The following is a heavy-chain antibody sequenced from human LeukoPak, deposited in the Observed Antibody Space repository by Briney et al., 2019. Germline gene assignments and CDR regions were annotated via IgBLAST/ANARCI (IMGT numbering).Heavy chain of an antibody. D-gene: IGHD1-26*01. Sequence: GGSLRLSCAASGFTFSSYAMHWVRQAPGKGLEWVAVISYDGSNKYYADSVKGRFTISRDNSKNTLYLQMNSLRAEDTAVYYCARGSGSQIIYYYYGMDVWGQGTTVTVSS. J-gene: IGHJ6*02. CDR2: ISYDGSNK. V-gene: IGHV3-30-3*01. CDR1: GFTFSSYA. CDR3: ARGSGSQIIYYYYGMDV.